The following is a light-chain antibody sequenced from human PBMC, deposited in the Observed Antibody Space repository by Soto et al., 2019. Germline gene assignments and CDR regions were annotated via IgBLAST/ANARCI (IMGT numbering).Light chain of an antibody. CDR1: NIGSKS. Sequence: SYELTQSPSVSVAPGQTARITCGGNNIGSKSVHWYQQKPGQAPVLVVYDDSDRPSGIPERFSGSKSGTSASLAITGLQAEDEADYYCQPYDSSLSASYVFGGGTKVTVL. V-gene: IGLV3-21*02. CDR3: QPYDSSLSASYV. J-gene: IGLJ1*01. CDR2: DDS.